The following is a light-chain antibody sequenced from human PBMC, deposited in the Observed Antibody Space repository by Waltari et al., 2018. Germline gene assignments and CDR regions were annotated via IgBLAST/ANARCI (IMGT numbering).Light chain of an antibody. J-gene: IGKJ2*01. Sequence: DIQMTQSPSTLSASVGDRVTITCRASPSISSWLAWYQQKPGKAPNLLIYKASSLESGVPSRCSGSGSGTEFTLTISSLQPDDFATYYCQQYNSYSAYTFGQGTKLEIK. CDR1: PSISSW. CDR2: KAS. V-gene: IGKV1-5*03. CDR3: QQYNSYSAYT.